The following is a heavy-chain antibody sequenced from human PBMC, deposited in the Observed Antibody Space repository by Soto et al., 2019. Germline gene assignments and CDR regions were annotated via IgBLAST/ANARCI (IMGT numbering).Heavy chain of an antibody. Sequence: GGSLRLSCAASVFTFSSYAMSWVRQAPGKGLEWVSAISGSGGSTYYADSVKGRFTISRDNSKNTLYLQMNSLRAEDTAVYYCAKVESWYLLGWFDPWGQGTLVTVSS. D-gene: IGHD6-13*01. CDR2: ISGSGGST. CDR1: VFTFSSYA. CDR3: AKVESWYLLGWFDP. V-gene: IGHV3-23*01. J-gene: IGHJ5*02.